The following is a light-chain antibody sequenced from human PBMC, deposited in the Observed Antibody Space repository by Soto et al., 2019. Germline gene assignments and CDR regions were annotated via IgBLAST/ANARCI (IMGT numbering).Light chain of an antibody. CDR2: CSS. J-gene: IGKJ2*01. V-gene: IGKV3-15*01. CDR3: QSYNDWPFT. CDR1: ESLSTY. Sequence: EIVMTQSPATLSVSPGERVTLSCRASESLSTYFALYQQKPGQAPRLPIYCSSTKAHSIPSRFSGSGSATDLTLTISSLQSEDFEVCYCQSYNDWPFTFGQGTKLEI.